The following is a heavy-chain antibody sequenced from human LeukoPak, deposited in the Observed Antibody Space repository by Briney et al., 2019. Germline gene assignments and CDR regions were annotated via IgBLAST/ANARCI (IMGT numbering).Heavy chain of an antibody. Sequence: GSLRLSCAASGFTFSSYWMSWVRQAPGKGLEWIGSIYYSGSAYYNPSLKSRVTISVDTSKNQFSLKLSSVTAADTAVYYCAKDTNIVDTAMVDYWGQGTLVTVSS. CDR1: GFTFSSYW. V-gene: IGHV4-59*05. J-gene: IGHJ4*02. CDR2: IYYSGSA. CDR3: AKDTNIVDTAMVDY. D-gene: IGHD5-18*01.